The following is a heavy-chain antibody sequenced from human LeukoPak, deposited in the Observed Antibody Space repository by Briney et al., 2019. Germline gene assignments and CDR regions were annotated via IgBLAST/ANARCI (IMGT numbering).Heavy chain of an antibody. Sequence: AGPRSPTGDPLDASFRANSWSWIAQPPGKGLGWIGEINHSGSTNYNPCLVRRLTIPVDTSEIQFSVKLSSGTAAHTAVYYCAGGRRQSKCCFDPWGQGTLVSVFS. D-gene: IGHD3-10*02. CDR3: AGGRRQSKCCFDP. CDR1: DASFRANS. V-gene: IGHV4-34*01. CDR2: INHSGST. J-gene: IGHJ5*02.